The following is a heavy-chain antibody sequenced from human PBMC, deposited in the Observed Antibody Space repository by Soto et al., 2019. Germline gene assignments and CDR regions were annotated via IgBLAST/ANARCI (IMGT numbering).Heavy chain of an antibody. V-gene: IGHV3-23*01. CDR2: ISGSGGST. Sequence: PGGSLRLSCAASGFTFSSYAMSWVRQAPGKGLEWVSAISGSGGSTYYADSVKGRFTISRDNSKNTLYLQMNSLRAEDTAVYYCAKSAPAAAISSYYYYYMDVWGKGTTVIVSS. CDR1: GFTFSSYA. CDR3: AKSAPAAAISSYYYYYMDV. D-gene: IGHD2-2*01. J-gene: IGHJ6*03.